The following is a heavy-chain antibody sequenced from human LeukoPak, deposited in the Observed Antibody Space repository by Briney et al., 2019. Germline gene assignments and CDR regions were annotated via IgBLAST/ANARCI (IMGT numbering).Heavy chain of an antibody. CDR1: GFTFSSYG. J-gene: IGHJ4*02. CDR2: IRYDGSNK. Sequence: GGSLRLSCAASGFTFSSYGMHWVRQAPGKGLEWVAFIRYDGSNKYYADSVKGRFTISRDNSKNTLYLQMNSLRAEDTAVYYCAKDITVSGYELDYWGQGTLVTVSS. V-gene: IGHV3-30*02. CDR3: AKDITVSGYELDY. D-gene: IGHD5-12*01.